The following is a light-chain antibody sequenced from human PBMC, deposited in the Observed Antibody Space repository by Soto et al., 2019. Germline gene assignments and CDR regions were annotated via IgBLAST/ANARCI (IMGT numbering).Light chain of an antibody. J-gene: IGKJ1*01. CDR1: PTISSW. CDR2: KAS. Sequence: DIQMTKSPSTLSGSVGDRVTITCRASPTISSWLAWYQQKPGKAPKLLIYKASTLKSGVPSRFSGSGSGTEFTLTISSLQPDDFAVYYCQQYGSSGTFGQGTKVDIK. CDR3: QQYGSSGT. V-gene: IGKV1-5*03.